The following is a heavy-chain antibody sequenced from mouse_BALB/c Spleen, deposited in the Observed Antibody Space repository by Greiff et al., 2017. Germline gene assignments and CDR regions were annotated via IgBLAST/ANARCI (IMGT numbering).Heavy chain of an antibody. CDR1: GYSITSDYA. Sequence: EVKVEESGPGLVKPSQSLSLTCTVTGYSITSDYAWNWIRQFPGNKLEWMGYISYSGSTSYNPSLKSRISITRDTSKNQFFLQLNSVTTEDTATYYCARSGTTAPFAYWGQGTLVTVSA. J-gene: IGHJ3*01. V-gene: IGHV3-2*02. D-gene: IGHD1-2*01. CDR3: ARSGTTAPFAY. CDR2: ISYSGST.